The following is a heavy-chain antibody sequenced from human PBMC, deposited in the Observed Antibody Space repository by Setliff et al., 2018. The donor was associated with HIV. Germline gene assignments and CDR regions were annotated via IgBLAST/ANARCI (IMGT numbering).Heavy chain of an antibody. CDR2: TFYSGST. CDR1: GGSISSSGYY. Sequence: SETLSLTCTVSGGSISSSGYYWGWIRQPPGKGLEWIGSTFYSGSTYYNPSLKSRVTISVDTSKSLFSLKLGSVTAADTAVYYCARHAGSRGYYPRPFDYWGQGTLVTV. V-gene: IGHV4-39*01. J-gene: IGHJ4*02. D-gene: IGHD3-22*01. CDR3: ARHAGSRGYYPRPFDY.